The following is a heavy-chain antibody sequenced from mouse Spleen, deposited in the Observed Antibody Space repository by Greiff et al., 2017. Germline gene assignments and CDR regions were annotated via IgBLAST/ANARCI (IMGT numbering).Heavy chain of an antibody. Sequence: EVQLVESGPELVKPGASVKISCKASGYSFTDYNMNWVKQSNGKSLEWIGVINPNYGTTSYNQKFKGKATLTVDQSSSTAYMQLNSLTSEDSAVYYSASPNGYYPHYYAMDYWGQGTSVTVSS. CDR3: ASPNGYYPHYYAMDY. CDR2: INPNYGTT. V-gene: IGHV1-39*01. D-gene: IGHD2-3*01. CDR1: GYSFTDYN. J-gene: IGHJ4*01.